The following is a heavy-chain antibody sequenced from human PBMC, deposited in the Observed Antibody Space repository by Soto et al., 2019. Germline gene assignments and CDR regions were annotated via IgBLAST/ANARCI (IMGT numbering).Heavy chain of an antibody. Sequence: SETLSLTCTVSGGSISSYYWSWIRQPPGKGLEWIGYIYYSGSTNYNPSLKSRVTISVDTSKNQFSLKLSSVTAADTAVYYCARHSRGGRPVDPWGQGALVTVSS. D-gene: IGHD3-10*01. V-gene: IGHV4-59*08. CDR1: GGSISSYY. CDR2: IYYSGST. CDR3: ARHSRGGRPVDP. J-gene: IGHJ5*02.